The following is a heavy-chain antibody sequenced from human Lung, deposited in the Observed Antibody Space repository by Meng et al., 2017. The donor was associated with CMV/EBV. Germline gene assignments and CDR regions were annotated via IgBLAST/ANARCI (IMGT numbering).Heavy chain of an antibody. Sequence: ASVXVSXKTSGFNFYGFYIHWVRRAPGQGLEWMGRINPKNGDPKYGQRFEGRVSMTTDTSITTVYMELRSLRSDDTAFYYCTRRPLGSTRPFDYWGQGTLVTVSS. V-gene: IGHV1-2*06. CDR3: TRRPLGSTRPFDY. J-gene: IGHJ4*02. CDR1: GFNFYGFY. CDR2: INPKNGDP. D-gene: IGHD1-26*01.